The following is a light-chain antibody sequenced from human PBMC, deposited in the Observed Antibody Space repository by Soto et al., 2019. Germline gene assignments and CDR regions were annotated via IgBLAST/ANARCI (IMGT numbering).Light chain of an antibody. V-gene: IGKV3-20*01. CDR2: GAS. CDR3: QQYGSSGK. J-gene: IGKJ1*01. Sequence: ELVWPQAPGNTSFSHGSRSNISGRASQSVSSSYLAWYQQTPGQAPRLLIYGASNRATGIPDRFSGIGSGTDFTLTISRMEPEDFAVYYCQQYGSSGKVGQGTKVDIK. CDR1: QSVSSSY.